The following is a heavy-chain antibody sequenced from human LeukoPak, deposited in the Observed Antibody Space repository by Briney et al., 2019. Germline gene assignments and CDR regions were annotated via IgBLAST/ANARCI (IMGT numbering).Heavy chain of an antibody. Sequence: ASVKVSCKASGYTFTGYYMHWVRQAPGQGLEWMGWINPNSGGTNYAQKFQGWVTMTRDTSISTAYMELSRLRSDDTAVYYCAGGTSYDCVGGSSRQIYGMDLWGKSTTVRVSS. V-gene: IGHV1-2*04. D-gene: IGHD3-16*01. J-gene: IGHJ6*04. CDR3: AGGTSYDCVGGSSRQIYGMDL. CDR2: INPNSGGT. CDR1: GYTFTGYY.